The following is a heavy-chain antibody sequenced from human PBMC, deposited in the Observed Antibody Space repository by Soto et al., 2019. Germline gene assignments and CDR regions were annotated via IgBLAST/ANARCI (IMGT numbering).Heavy chain of an antibody. CDR2: IFYSGIT. V-gene: IGHV4-59*08. CDR3: ARSPGGYYTD. CDR1: GDSISSNH. D-gene: IGHD2-8*02. Sequence: QVQLQESGPGLVKPSETLSLTCTVSGDSISSNHWSWIRQPPGKGLEWIGYIFYSGITYYNPSLKSRVTISVDTSKNQFSLKLSSVTAADTAMYYCARSPGGYYTDWGQGTVVTVSS. J-gene: IGHJ3*01.